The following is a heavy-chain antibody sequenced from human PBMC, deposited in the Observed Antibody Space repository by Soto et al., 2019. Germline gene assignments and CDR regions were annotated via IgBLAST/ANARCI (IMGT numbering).Heavy chain of an antibody. CDR3: AKDVISGDGFWLMDH. V-gene: IGHV3-23*01. CDR1: GFTFSAYA. CDR2: IYGNGAGI. Sequence: LRLSFAASGFTFSAYAITWVRQAPGKGLESVSGIYGNGAGIQYADSVRGRFTISRDNSKNTLYLQMNSLRAEDTAVYYCAKDVISGDGFWLMDHWGQGTLVTVSS. D-gene: IGHD2-21*02. J-gene: IGHJ4*02.